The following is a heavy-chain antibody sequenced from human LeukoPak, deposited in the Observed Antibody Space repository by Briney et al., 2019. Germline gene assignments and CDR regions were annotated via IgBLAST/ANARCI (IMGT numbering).Heavy chain of an antibody. CDR2: IYYSGST. CDR3: ARIGAGVNFDY. D-gene: IGHD2-8*01. J-gene: IGHJ4*02. Sequence: SETLSLTCTVSGGSISSSSYYWGWIRQPPGKGLEWIGSIYYSGSTYYNPSLKSRVTISVDTSKNQFSLKLSSMTAADTAVYYCARIGAGVNFDYWGQGTLVTVSS. CDR1: GGSISSSSYY. V-gene: IGHV4-39*01.